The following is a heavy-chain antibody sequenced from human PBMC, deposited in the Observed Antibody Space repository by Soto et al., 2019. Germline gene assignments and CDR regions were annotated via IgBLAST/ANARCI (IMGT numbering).Heavy chain of an antibody. CDR2: ISKDSGRAT. CDR1: GFIFRDWF. Sequence: GGSLRLSCAASGFIFRDWFMSWIRQAPGKGLEWISYISKDSGRATRYADSVKGRFTISRDDAKDSLYLQMNSLRDEDSAIYYCAADLSVGVINKPFDHWGPGTMVTVS. CDR3: AADLSVGVINKPFDH. V-gene: IGHV3-11*01. D-gene: IGHD3-22*01. J-gene: IGHJ4*02.